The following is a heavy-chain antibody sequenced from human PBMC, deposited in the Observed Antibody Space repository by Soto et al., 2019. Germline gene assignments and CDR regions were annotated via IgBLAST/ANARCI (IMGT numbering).Heavy chain of an antibody. CDR2: ISYDGSNK. D-gene: IGHD6-19*01. Sequence: GGSLRLSCAASGFTFSSYGMHWFRQAPGKGLEWVAVISYDGSNKYYADSVKGRFTISRDNSKNTLYLQMNSLRAEDTAVYYCAKGAAVAGDYYYYYGMDVWGQGTTVTVSS. CDR1: GFTFSSYG. V-gene: IGHV3-30*18. J-gene: IGHJ6*02. CDR3: AKGAAVAGDYYYYYGMDV.